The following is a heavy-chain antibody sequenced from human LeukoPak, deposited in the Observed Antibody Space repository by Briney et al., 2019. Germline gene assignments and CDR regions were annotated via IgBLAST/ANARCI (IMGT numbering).Heavy chain of an antibody. CDR3: ARGVYSYGFDI. V-gene: IGHV4-30-4*07. CDR2: IYYSGST. CDR1: GGSISSGGYS. J-gene: IGHJ3*02. D-gene: IGHD5-18*01. Sequence: SETLSLTCAVSGGSISSGGYSWSWIRQPPGKGLEWIGYIYYSGSTYYNPSLKSRVTISVDTSKNQFSLKLSSVTAADTAVYYCARGVYSYGFDIWGQGTMVTVSS.